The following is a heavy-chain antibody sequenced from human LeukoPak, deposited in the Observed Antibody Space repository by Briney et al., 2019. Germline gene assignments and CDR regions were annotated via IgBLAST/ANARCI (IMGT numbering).Heavy chain of an antibody. V-gene: IGHV5-51*01. CDR2: IYPGDSDT. CDR1: GYTFTSNW. D-gene: IGHD1-7*01. J-gene: IGHJ4*02. Sequence: GESLKISCKGCGYTFTSNWIAWVRQMPGKGLEWMGIIYPGDSDTRYGPSFQGQVTISVDKSISTAYLQWSSLKASDSAMYYCAREGTTGGYYDYWGQGTQVTVSS. CDR3: AREGTTGGYYDY.